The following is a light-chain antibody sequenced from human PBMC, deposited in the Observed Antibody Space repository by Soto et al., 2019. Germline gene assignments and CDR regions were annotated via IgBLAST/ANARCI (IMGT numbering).Light chain of an antibody. CDR2: DAS. V-gene: IGKV3-20*01. J-gene: IGKJ4*01. CDR1: QTVRNNY. Sequence: VLTQAPGTLSLSQGARATLSCRASQTVRNNYLAWYQQKPGQAPRLLIYDASSRATGIPDRFSGGGSGTDFTLTISRLEPEDFALYCCQESSFYPLSFDGGAKV. CDR3: QESSFYPLS.